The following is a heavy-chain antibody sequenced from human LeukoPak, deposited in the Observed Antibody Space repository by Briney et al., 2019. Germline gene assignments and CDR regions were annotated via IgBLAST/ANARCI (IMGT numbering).Heavy chain of an antibody. V-gene: IGHV3-23*01. Sequence: PGGSLRLSCAASGFTFSSYAMSWVRQAPGKGLEWVSGISGSGGSTYYADSVKGRLTISRDNSKNTLYLQMNSLRAEDTAVCYCAKEDLRDYDFWSGYTKHYFDYWGQGTLVAVSS. CDR2: ISGSGGST. D-gene: IGHD3-3*01. CDR3: AKEDLRDYDFWSGYTKHYFDY. J-gene: IGHJ4*02. CDR1: GFTFSSYA.